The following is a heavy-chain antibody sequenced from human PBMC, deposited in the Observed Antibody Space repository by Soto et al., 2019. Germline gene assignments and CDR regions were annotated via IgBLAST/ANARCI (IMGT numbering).Heavy chain of an antibody. Sequence: ASVKVSCKASGYTFTGYYMHWVRQAPGQGLEWMGWINPNSGGTNYAQKFQGWVTMTRDTSITTAFMELTSLRSDDTAVYYCARSPSMSTLTTGWFDPWGQGTLVTVSS. V-gene: IGHV1-2*04. D-gene: IGHD4-4*01. J-gene: IGHJ5*02. CDR2: INPNSGGT. CDR1: GYTFTGYY. CDR3: ARSPSMSTLTTGWFDP.